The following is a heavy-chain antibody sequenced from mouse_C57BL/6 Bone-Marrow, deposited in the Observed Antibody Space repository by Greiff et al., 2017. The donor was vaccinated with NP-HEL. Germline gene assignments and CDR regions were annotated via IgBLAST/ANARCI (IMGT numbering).Heavy chain of an antibody. D-gene: IGHD4-1*01. CDR1: GYTFTSYG. Sequence: VQLQESGAELARPGASVKLSCKASGYTFTSYGISWVKQRTGQGLEWIGEIYPRSGNTYYNEKFKGKATLTADKSSSTAYMEHRSLTAKDSAVYFGASTNWGYARENWGQGTSVTVSS. CDR3: ASTNWGYAREN. CDR2: IYPRSGNT. J-gene: IGHJ4*01. V-gene: IGHV1-81*01.